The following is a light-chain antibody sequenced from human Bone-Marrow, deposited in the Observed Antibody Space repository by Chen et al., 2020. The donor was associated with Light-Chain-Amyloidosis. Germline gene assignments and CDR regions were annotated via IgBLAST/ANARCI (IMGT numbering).Light chain of an antibody. V-gene: IGLV3-21*02. CDR2: DDS. J-gene: IGLJ3*02. CDR3: QVWDRSGDRPV. Sequence: SYVLTQPSSVSVAPGQTATIACGGNNIGSTSVHWYQQTPGQAPLLVVYDDSDRPSGLPERLSGSNSGNTATLTIRGVEAGDEADYYCQVWDRSGDRPVFGGGTKLTVL. CDR1: NIGSTS.